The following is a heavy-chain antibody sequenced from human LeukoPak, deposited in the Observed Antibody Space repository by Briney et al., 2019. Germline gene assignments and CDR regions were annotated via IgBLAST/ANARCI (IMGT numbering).Heavy chain of an antibody. CDR2: ISTTGDPV. J-gene: IGHJ6*03. V-gene: IGHV3-48*04. D-gene: IGHD2-21*01. CDR3: ARLVIDSPSSYYMDV. CDR1: GFTFSSYA. Sequence: GGSLRLSCAASGFTFSSYAMSWVRQAPGKGLDWVSYISTTGDPVYYTDSVKGRFTISRDNAKNSLFLQMTSLRAEDTAVYFCARLVIDSPSSYYMDVWGDGTTVTVSS.